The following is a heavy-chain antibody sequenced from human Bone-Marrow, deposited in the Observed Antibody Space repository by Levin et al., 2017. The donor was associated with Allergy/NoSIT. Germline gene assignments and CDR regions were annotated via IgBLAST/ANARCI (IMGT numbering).Heavy chain of an antibody. CDR1: GFTFGSYG. D-gene: IGHD3-10*01. CDR3: ASGDSGPGGGDF. V-gene: IGHV3-21*01. CDR2: ISSGSSYI. J-gene: IGHJ4*02. Sequence: PSETLSLTCAASGFTFGSYGMNWVRQAPGKGLEWVSSISSGSSYINYADSVKGRFTISRDNAKKSLFLQMNSLRAEDTAVYYCASGDSGPGGGDFWGQGTLVTVSS.